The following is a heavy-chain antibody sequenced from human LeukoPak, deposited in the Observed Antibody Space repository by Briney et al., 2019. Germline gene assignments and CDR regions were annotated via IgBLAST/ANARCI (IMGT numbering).Heavy chain of an antibody. J-gene: IGHJ6*04. CDR3: ARDGGGVVVVVAATTGTGMDV. CDR2: ISSSSSYI. V-gene: IGHV3-21*01. Sequence: PGGSLRLSCAASGFTFSSYSMNWVRQAPGKGLEWVSSISSSSSYINYADSVKGRFTISRDNAKNSLYLQMNSLRAEDTAVYYCARDGGGVVVVVAATTGTGMDVWGKGTTVTVSS. CDR1: GFTFSSYS. D-gene: IGHD2-15*01.